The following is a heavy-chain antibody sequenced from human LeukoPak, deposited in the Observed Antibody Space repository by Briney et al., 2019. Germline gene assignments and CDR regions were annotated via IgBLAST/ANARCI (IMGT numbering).Heavy chain of an antibody. J-gene: IGHJ4*02. V-gene: IGHV4-34*01. CDR3: ASVLGYCSGGSCHHNFDY. Sequence: PSETLSLTCAVYGGSFSGHYWSWIRQPPGKGLEWIGEINHSGSTNYNPSLKSRVTISVDTSKNQFSLKLSSVTAADTAVYYCASVLGYCSGGSCHHNFDYWGQGTLVTVSS. CDR1: GGSFSGHY. CDR2: INHSGST. D-gene: IGHD2-15*01.